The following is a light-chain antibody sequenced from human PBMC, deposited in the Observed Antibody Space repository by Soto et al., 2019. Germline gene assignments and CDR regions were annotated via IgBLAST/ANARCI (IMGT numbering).Light chain of an antibody. CDR2: DAS. Sequence: DIQMTQSPSTLSASVGDRVTITCRASQSVRSWLAWYQQKPGRAPKFLIYDASSLESGVPSRFSGSGSGTDFTLTISSLQPEDFATYYCQQLKSFPLSFGGGTTVEIK. CDR1: QSVRSW. CDR3: QQLKSFPLS. J-gene: IGKJ4*01. V-gene: IGKV1-5*01.